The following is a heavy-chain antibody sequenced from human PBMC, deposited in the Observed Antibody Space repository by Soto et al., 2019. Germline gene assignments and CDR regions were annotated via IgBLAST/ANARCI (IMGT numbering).Heavy chain of an antibody. D-gene: IGHD4-17*01. V-gene: IGHV4-39*07. J-gene: IGHJ4*02. CDR1: GGSISSSSYY. CDR2: IYYSGST. Sequence: SEALSLTCTVSGGSISSSSYYWGWIRQPPGKGLEWIGSIYYSGSTYYNPSLKSRVTISVDTSKNQFSLKLSSVTAADTAVYYCATHHGDYAIDYWGQGTLVTVSS. CDR3: ATHHGDYAIDY.